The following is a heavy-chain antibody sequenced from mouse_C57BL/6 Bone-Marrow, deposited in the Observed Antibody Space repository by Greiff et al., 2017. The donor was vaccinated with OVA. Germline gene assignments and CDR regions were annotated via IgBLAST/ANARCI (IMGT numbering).Heavy chain of an antibody. CDR2: IYPRSGTT. Sequence: VQLQQSGAELARPGASVKLSCKASGYTFTSYGISWVKQRTGQGLEWIGAIYPRSGTTYYNEKFKGKATLTADKSSSTAYMELRSLTSEDSAVYFCARDYYGSSYCAMDYWGQGTSVTVSS. V-gene: IGHV1-81*01. J-gene: IGHJ4*01. CDR3: ARDYYGSSYCAMDY. D-gene: IGHD1-1*01. CDR1: GYTFTSYG.